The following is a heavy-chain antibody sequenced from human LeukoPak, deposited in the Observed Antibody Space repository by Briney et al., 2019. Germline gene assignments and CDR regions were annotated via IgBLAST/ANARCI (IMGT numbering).Heavy chain of an antibody. CDR1: GYTFNSYL. Sequence: ASVKVSCKASGYTFNSYLISWKRQVPGQGLEWMGWISGHNGNTDYAPKFKDRVTLTTDTSTSTAYMEMRSLTSDDTALYYCARIWAEFQLVCDFWGPGTLVTVSP. V-gene: IGHV1-18*01. CDR2: ISGHNGNT. CDR3: ARIWAEFQLVCDF. J-gene: IGHJ4*02. D-gene: IGHD3-10*01.